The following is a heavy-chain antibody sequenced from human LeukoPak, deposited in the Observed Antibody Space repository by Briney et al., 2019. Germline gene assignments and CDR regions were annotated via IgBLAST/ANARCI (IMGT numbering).Heavy chain of an antibody. D-gene: IGHD3-16*02. Sequence: ASVKVSCKASGYTFTGYYMHWVRQAPGQGLEWMGWINPNSGGTNYAQKFQGRVTMTRDTSISTAYMELSRLRSDDTAVYYCARDGGRGSNYDYVWGSYLWPYYLDYWGQGTLVTVSS. CDR1: GYTFTGYY. V-gene: IGHV1-2*02. CDR2: INPNSGGT. CDR3: ARDGGRGSNYDYVWGSYLWPYYLDY. J-gene: IGHJ4*02.